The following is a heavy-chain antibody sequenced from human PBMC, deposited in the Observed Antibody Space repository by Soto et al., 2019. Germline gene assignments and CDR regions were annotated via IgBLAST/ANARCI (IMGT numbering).Heavy chain of an antibody. Sequence: QVQLVESGGGVVQPGRSLRLSCAASGFTFSSYGMHWVRQAPGKGLEWVAVISYDGSNKYYADSVKGRFTISRDNSKNTLYLQMNSLRAEDTAVYYCAKADDSSGYLDYWGQGTLVTVSS. V-gene: IGHV3-30*18. CDR2: ISYDGSNK. D-gene: IGHD3-22*01. CDR1: GFTFSSYG. J-gene: IGHJ4*02. CDR3: AKADDSSGYLDY.